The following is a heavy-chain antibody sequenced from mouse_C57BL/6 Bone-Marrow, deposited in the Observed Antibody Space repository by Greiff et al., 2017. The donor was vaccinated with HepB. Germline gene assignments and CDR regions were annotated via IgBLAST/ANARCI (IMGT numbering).Heavy chain of an antibody. CDR2: ISDGGSYT. CDR3: AMSYSNLSYFDY. J-gene: IGHJ2*01. Sequence: EVMLVESGGGLVKPGGSLKLSCAASGFTFSSYAMSWVRQTPEKRLEWVATISDGGSYTYYPDNVKGSFTISRDNAKNNLYLQMSHLNSDDTAMYYWAMSYSNLSYFDYWGQGTTLTVSS. V-gene: IGHV5-4*03. CDR1: GFTFSSYA. D-gene: IGHD2-5*01.